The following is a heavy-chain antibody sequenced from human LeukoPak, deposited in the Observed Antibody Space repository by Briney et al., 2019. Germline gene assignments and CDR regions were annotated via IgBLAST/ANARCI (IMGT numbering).Heavy chain of an antibody. CDR3: ARDHMGDIVLDY. Sequence: SQTLSLTCAISGDSVSSNSAAWNWIRQSPSRGLEWLVRTYYRSKWYTNYAVSVRSRITINPDTSKNQFSLQLNSVTPEDTAVYYCARDHMGDIVLDYWGQGTLVTVSS. D-gene: IGHD5-12*01. CDR1: GDSVSSNSAA. CDR2: TYYRSKWYT. V-gene: IGHV6-1*01. J-gene: IGHJ4*02.